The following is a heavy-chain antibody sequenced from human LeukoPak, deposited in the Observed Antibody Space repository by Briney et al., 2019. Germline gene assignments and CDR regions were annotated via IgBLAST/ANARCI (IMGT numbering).Heavy chain of an antibody. J-gene: IGHJ4*02. Sequence: PGGTLRLSCAASGFTFSDYYMSWIRQAPGKGREWGSYISSSRSYTNYADSVKGRFTISRDNAKNSLYLQMNSLRAEDTAVYYCASGSSSWYSVGDWGQGPLVTVSA. CDR3: ASGSSSWYSVGD. CDR1: GFTFSDYY. D-gene: IGHD6-13*01. CDR2: ISSSRSYT. V-gene: IGHV3-11*03.